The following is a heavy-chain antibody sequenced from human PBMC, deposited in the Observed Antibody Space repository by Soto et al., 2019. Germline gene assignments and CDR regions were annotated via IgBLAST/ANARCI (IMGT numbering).Heavy chain of an antibody. J-gene: IGHJ5*02. D-gene: IGHD4-4*01. Sequence: SVKVSCKASGGTFSSYAISWVRQAPGQGLEWMGGIIPIFGTANYAQKFQGRVTITADESTSTAYMELSSLRSEDTAVYYCAREGLQAKNWFDPWGQGTLVTVSS. CDR3: AREGLQAKNWFDP. V-gene: IGHV1-69*13. CDR1: GGTFSSYA. CDR2: IIPIFGTA.